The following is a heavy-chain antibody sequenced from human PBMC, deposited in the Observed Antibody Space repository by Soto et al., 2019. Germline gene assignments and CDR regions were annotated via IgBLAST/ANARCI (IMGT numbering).Heavy chain of an antibody. Sequence: SGPTLVNPTQTLTLTCTFSGFSLSTSGVGVGWIRQPPGKALEWLALIYWNDDKRYSPSLKSRLTITKDTSKNQVVLTMTNMDPVDTATYYCAHRYSSSDYYYYGMDVWGQGTTVTVSS. J-gene: IGHJ6*02. D-gene: IGHD6-6*01. CDR3: AHRYSSSDYYYYGMDV. V-gene: IGHV2-5*01. CDR2: IYWNDDK. CDR1: GFSLSTSGVG.